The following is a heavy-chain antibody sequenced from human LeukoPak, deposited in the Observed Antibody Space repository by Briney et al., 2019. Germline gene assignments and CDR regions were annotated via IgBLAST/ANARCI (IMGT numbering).Heavy chain of an antibody. Sequence: GGSLRLSCAVSGFPFSIYEMNWVRQAPGKGLEWVSNIGGSGTTIYYADSVKGRFSISRDNAKNSLYLQMNSLRVEDTAVYYCALLAVASDFDYWGQGALVTVSS. CDR3: ALLAVASDFDY. J-gene: IGHJ4*02. V-gene: IGHV3-48*03. CDR1: GFPFSIYE. D-gene: IGHD6-19*01. CDR2: IGGSGTTI.